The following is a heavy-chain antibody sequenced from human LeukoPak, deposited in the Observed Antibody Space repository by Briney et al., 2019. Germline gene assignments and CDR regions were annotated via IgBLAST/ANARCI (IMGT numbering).Heavy chain of an antibody. CDR2: IVLGSGNT. CDR3: AAQRGASLHDFWSTRLFDP. J-gene: IGHJ5*02. CDR1: GFTFHTSA. Sequence: ASVKVSCKASGFTFHTSAMQWVRQARGQRLEWVGWIVLGSGNTVYSHKFHDRVIITRDMSTSTVYMELDSLGSEDTAVYYCAAQRGASLHDFWSTRLFDPWGQGTLVTVSS. V-gene: IGHV1-58*02. D-gene: IGHD3-3*01.